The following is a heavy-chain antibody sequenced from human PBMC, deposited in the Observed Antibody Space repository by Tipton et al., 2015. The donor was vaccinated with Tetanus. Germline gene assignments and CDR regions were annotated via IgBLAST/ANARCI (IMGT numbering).Heavy chain of an antibody. V-gene: IGHV3-7*01. CDR3: ARYSSYHFDY. J-gene: IGHJ4*02. CDR1: GFTFSHYW. Sequence: SLRLSCAASGFTFSHYWMAWVRQVPGKGLEWLAKINQGGSEKNYLDSVKGRFTISRDNSKSSLYLQMNSLRAEDTAVFYCARYSSYHFDYWGQGTLVTVSS. CDR2: INQGGSEK. D-gene: IGHD4-11*01.